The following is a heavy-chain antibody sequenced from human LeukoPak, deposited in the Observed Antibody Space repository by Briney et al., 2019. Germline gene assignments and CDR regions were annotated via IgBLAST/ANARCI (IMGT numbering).Heavy chain of an antibody. CDR2: ISSSSSYI. V-gene: IGHV3-21*01. CDR1: GFTFSSYS. D-gene: IGHD4-17*01. J-gene: IGHJ4*02. CDR3: ARDRTAVTPQVLDY. Sequence: GGSLRLSCAASGFTFSSYSMNWVRQAPGKGLEWVSSISSSSSYIYYADSVKGRFTISRDNAKNSLYLQMNSLRAEDTAVYHCARDRTAVTPQVLDYWGQGTLVTVSS.